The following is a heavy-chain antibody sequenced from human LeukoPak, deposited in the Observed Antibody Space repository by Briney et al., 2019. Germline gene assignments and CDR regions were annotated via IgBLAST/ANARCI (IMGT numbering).Heavy chain of an antibody. J-gene: IGHJ5*02. CDR3: ARDPQSFENCFDP. CDR2: IHPNNGGT. Sequence: ASVKVSCKASGDTFTDYYIHWVRQAPGQGLEWMGWIHPNNGGTHYAQKFQGRVTMTRDTSITTTYMELNRLGSDDTAVYYCARDPQSFENCFDPLGQGTLVTVSS. V-gene: IGHV1-2*02. CDR1: GDTFTDYY. D-gene: IGHD3-3*02.